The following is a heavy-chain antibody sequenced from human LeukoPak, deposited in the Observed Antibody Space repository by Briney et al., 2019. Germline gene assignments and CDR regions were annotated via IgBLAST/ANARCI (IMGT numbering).Heavy chain of an antibody. Sequence: SETPSLICTVSGGSISSYYWSWIRQPPGKGLEWIGYIYYSGSTNYKSSLKSRVTISVDTSKNQFSLKLSSVTAADTAVYYCARSVVVVAATPFDIWGQGTMVTVSS. CDR1: GGSISSYY. D-gene: IGHD2-15*01. V-gene: IGHV4-59*08. J-gene: IGHJ3*02. CDR2: IYYSGST. CDR3: ARSVVVVAATPFDI.